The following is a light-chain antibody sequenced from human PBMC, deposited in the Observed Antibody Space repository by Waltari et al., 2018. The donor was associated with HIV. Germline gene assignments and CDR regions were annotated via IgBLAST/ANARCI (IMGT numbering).Light chain of an antibody. CDR1: SSDVGGYQS. CDR3: SSYAGSNNLV. J-gene: IGLJ1*01. Sequence: QSALTQPPSASGSPGQSVTISCTGTSSDVGGYQSVSWYQQHPGKAPKLMIYEVSKRPSGVPDRFSGSKSGNTASLTVSGLQAEDEADYYCSSYAGSNNLVFGTGTKVTVL. V-gene: IGLV2-8*01. CDR2: EVS.